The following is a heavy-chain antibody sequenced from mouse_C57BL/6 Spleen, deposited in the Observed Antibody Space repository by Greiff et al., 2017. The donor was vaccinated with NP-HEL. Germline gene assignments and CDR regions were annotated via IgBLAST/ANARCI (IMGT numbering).Heavy chain of an antibody. J-gene: IGHJ1*03. CDR2: IYPGDGDT. D-gene: IGHD1-1*01. CDR3: ARSYDGSSSWYFDV. CDR1: GYAFSSYW. Sequence: VQLVESGAELVKPGASVKISCKASGYAFSSYWMNWVKQRPGKGLEWIGQIYPGDGDTNYNGKFKGKATLTADKSSSTAYMQLSSLTSEDSAVYFCARSYDGSSSWYFDVWGTGTTVTVSS. V-gene: IGHV1-80*01.